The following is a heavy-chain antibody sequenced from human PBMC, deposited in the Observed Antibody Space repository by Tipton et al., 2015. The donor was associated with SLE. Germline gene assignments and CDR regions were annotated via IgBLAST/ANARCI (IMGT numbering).Heavy chain of an antibody. V-gene: IGHV3-74*03. J-gene: IGHJ6*03. CDR3: ARGGYYDILTGENYYYMDV. Sequence: SLRLSCAASGFTFSSHWMHWVRQTPGKGLVWVSRLNSDGITTEYADSVKGRFTISRDNTKNSLYLQTNSLRVEDTAVYYCARGGYYDILTGENYYYMDVWGKGTTVTVSS. D-gene: IGHD3-9*01. CDR2: LNSDGITT. CDR1: GFTFSSHW.